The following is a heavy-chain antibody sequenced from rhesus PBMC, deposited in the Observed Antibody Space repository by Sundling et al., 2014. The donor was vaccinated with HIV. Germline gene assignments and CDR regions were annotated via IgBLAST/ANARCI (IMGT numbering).Heavy chain of an antibody. CDR1: GGSISDSYR. CDR2: IYGSGTST. D-gene: IGHD4-29*01. CDR3: ARDSPLGSYDY. J-gene: IGHJ4*01. Sequence: QVQLQESGPGVVKPSETLSLTCAVSGGSISDSYRWSWIRQPPGKGLEWIGYIYGSGTSTNYNPSLKSRVTISKDTSKNQFSLKLSSVTAADTAVYYCARDSPLGSYDYWGQGVLVTVSS. V-gene: IGHV4S10*01.